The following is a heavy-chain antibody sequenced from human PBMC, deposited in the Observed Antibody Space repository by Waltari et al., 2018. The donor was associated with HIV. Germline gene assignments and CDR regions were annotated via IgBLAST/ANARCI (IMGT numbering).Heavy chain of an antibody. CDR2: ISSGTSYI. J-gene: IGHJ4*02. CDR3: ARQQLGSGALDL. Sequence: EVQLVESGGGLVKPGGSLRLSWTASGLPFSTDPLNGGRQAPGKGLEWVSSISSGTSYIYYADSVTGRFTVSRDNAKNSLFLQMNSLRADDTAVYYCARQQLGSGALDLWGQGTLVTVSS. CDR1: GLPFSTDP. D-gene: IGHD3-10*02. V-gene: IGHV3-21*02.